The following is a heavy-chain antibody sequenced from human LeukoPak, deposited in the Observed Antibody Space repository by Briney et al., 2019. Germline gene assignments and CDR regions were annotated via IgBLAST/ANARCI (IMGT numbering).Heavy chain of an antibody. CDR2: INHSGST. CDR1: GGSFSGYY. CDR3: ARPPIAARSYYYYYMDV. J-gene: IGHJ6*03. V-gene: IGHV4-34*01. D-gene: IGHD6-6*01. Sequence: PSETLSLTCAVYGGSFSGYYWSWIRQPPGKGLEWIGEINHSGSTNYNPSLKSRVTISVDTSKNQFSLKLSSVTAADTAVYYCARPPIAARSYYYYYMDVWGKGTTVTVSS.